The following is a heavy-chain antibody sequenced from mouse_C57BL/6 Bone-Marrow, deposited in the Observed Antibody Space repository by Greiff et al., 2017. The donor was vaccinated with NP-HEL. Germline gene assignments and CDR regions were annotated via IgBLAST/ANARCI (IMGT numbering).Heavy chain of an antibody. V-gene: IGHV1-52*01. D-gene: IGHD1-1*01. Sequence: QVQLQQPGAELVRPGSSVKLSCKASGYTFTSYWMHWVKQRPIQGLEWIGNIDPSDSETHYNQTFKDKATLTVDKSSSTAYMQLSSLTSEDSAVYYCARGDYYGSSPHYYAMDYWGQGTSVTVSS. CDR1: GYTFTSYW. CDR3: ARGDYYGSSPHYYAMDY. J-gene: IGHJ4*01. CDR2: IDPSDSET.